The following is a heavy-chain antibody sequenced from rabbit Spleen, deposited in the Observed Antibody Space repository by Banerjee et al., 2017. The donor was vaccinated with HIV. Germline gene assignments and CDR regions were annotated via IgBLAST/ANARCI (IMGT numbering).Heavy chain of an antibody. V-gene: IGHV1S43*01. D-gene: IGHD1-1*01. CDR1: GIDLNNYNY. CDR2: IDPLFGTT. CDR3: VRGASSSGYYSL. J-gene: IGHJ4*01. Sequence: QSLEESGGDLVKPEGSLTLTCTASGIDLNNYNYMCWVRQAPGKGLEWIGYIDPLFGTTYYANWVNGRFTISSHNAQNTLYLQLNSLTAADAATYFCVRGASSSGYYSLWGPGTLVTVS.